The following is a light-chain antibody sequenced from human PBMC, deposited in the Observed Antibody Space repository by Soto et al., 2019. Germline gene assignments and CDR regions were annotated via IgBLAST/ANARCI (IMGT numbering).Light chain of an antibody. Sequence: DIQMTQSPPTLSASVEDRVTITCRASQSISGWLAWYQQKPGKAPNLLIYQASTLESGVPSRFSGSGSGTEFTLTISSLQPYDFATYHCQQHNTYSRTFGQGTKVEIK. CDR3: QQHNTYSRT. CDR1: QSISGW. J-gene: IGKJ1*01. V-gene: IGKV1-5*03. CDR2: QAS.